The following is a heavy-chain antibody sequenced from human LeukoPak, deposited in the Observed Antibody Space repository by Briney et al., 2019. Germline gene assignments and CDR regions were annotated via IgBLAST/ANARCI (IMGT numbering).Heavy chain of an antibody. CDR3: ARGLVVVVAATRGMDV. Sequence: SETLSLTCAVYGGSFSGYYRSWIRQPPGKGLEWIGEINHSGSTNYNPSLKSRVTISVDTSKNQFSLKLSSVTAADTAVYYCARGLVVVVAATRGMDVWGQGTTVTVSS. CDR2: INHSGST. CDR1: GGSFSGYY. D-gene: IGHD2-15*01. V-gene: IGHV4-34*01. J-gene: IGHJ6*02.